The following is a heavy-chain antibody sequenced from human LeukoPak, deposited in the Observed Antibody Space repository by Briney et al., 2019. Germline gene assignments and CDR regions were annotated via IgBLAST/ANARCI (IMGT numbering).Heavy chain of an antibody. CDR1: GYTFTGYY. V-gene: IGHV1-46*01. D-gene: IGHD6-19*01. CDR3: AREGIAVAAPGAY. CDR2: INPSGGST. Sequence: GASVKVSCKASGYTFTGYYMHWVRQPPGQGLEWMGIINPSGGSTSYAQKFQGRVTVTRDTSTSTVYMELSSLRSEDTAVYYRAREGIAVAAPGAYWGQGTLVTVSS. J-gene: IGHJ4*02.